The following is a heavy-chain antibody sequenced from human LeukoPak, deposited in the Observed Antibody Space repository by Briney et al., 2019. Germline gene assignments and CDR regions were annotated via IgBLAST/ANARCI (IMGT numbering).Heavy chain of an antibody. J-gene: IGHJ6*03. Sequence: PGGSLRLSCAASGFTFSSYWMSWVRQAPGKGLEWVANIKQDGSEKYYVDSVKGRFTISRDNAKNSLYLQMNSLRAEDTAVYYCARERSSTFYYMDVWGKGTTVTVSS. V-gene: IGHV3-7*01. D-gene: IGHD2-2*01. CDR3: ARERSSTFYYMDV. CDR2: IKQDGSEK. CDR1: GFTFSSYW.